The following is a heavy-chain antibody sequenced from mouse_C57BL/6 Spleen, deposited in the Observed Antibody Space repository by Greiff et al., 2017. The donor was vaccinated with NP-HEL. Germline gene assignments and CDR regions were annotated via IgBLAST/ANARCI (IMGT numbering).Heavy chain of an antibody. Sequence: VQLQQPGAELVKPGASVKLSCKASGYTFTSYWMHWVKQRPGRGLEWIGGIDPNSGGTKYNEKFKSKATLTVDKPTSTAYMQLSSLTSEDSAVYYCARNYGSSYGYFDVWGTGTTVTVSS. J-gene: IGHJ1*03. D-gene: IGHD1-1*01. CDR2: IDPNSGGT. V-gene: IGHV1-72*01. CDR1: GYTFTSYW. CDR3: ARNYGSSYGYFDV.